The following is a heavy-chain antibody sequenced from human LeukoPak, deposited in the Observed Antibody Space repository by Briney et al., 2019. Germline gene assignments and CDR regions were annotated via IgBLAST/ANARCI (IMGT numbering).Heavy chain of an antibody. J-gene: IGHJ4*02. D-gene: IGHD2-2*01. CDR1: GFTSDSYW. V-gene: IGHV3-7*01. Sequence: GGSLRLSCDTSGFTSDSYWMTWVRQAPGKGLEWVANIRQDGSIKYYLDSVKGRFTISRDNAMNSLYLQMTSLRGEDTAVYYCARDGEFCSGTSCYDRYDYWGQGTLVTVSS. CDR2: IRQDGSIK. CDR3: ARDGEFCSGTSCYDRYDY.